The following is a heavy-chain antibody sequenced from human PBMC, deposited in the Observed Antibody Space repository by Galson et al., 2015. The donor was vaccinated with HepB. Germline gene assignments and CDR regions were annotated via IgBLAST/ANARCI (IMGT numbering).Heavy chain of an antibody. Sequence: SLRLSCAASGFTFGDYTMSWFRQAPGKGLEWVGFIRSKAYGGTTEYATSVKGRFTISRDDSKSIAYLQMNSLKTEDTAVYYCTRGAVGNWNYYYYYMDVWGKRTTVTVSS. D-gene: IGHD1-1*01. CDR2: IRSKAYGGTT. J-gene: IGHJ6*03. V-gene: IGHV3-49*03. CDR3: TRGAVGNWNYYYYYMDV. CDR1: GFTFGDYT.